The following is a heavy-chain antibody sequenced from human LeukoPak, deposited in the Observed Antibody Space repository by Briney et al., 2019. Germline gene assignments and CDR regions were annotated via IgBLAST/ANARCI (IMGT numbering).Heavy chain of an antibody. CDR1: GFTFSSYG. CDR3: ARSQNYGDCMWSDP. CDR2: IWYDGSNK. D-gene: IGHD4-17*01. V-gene: IGHV3-33*01. Sequence: GRSLRLSCAASGFTFSSYGMHWVRQAPGKGLEWVAVIWYDGSNKYYADSVKGRFTISRDNSKNTLYLQMNSLRAEDTAVYYCARSQNYGDCMWSDPWGQGTLVTVSS. J-gene: IGHJ5*02.